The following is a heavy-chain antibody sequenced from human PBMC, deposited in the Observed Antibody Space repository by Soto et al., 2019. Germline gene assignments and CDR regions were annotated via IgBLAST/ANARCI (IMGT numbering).Heavy chain of an antibody. CDR1: GGTFCSYA. D-gene: IGHD3-10*01. Sequence: GASVKVSCKAPGGTFCSYALSCVRQAPGQGLQWMGGIIPIFGTANYAQKFQGRVTITADESTSTAYMELSSLRSEDTAVYYCARGGGEGFGELSSPGEYFHHWGQGTLVTLSS. CDR3: ARGGGEGFGELSSPGEYFHH. J-gene: IGHJ1*01. CDR2: IIPIFGTA. V-gene: IGHV1-69*13.